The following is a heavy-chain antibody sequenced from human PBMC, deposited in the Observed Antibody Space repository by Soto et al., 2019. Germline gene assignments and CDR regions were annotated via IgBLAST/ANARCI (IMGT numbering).Heavy chain of an antibody. CDR1: GFTVSTKY. CDR3: ARDPWAADY. Sequence: EVQLVESGGGLVQPGGSLRLSCAASGFTVSTKYMSWVRQAPGKGVEWVSVIYSGGSTFYADSVRGRFTISRDNSKNTVNLQMNSPRAEDTAVYYCARDPWAADYWGQGTLVTVSS. V-gene: IGHV3-66*01. D-gene: IGHD3-16*01. J-gene: IGHJ4*02. CDR2: IYSGGST.